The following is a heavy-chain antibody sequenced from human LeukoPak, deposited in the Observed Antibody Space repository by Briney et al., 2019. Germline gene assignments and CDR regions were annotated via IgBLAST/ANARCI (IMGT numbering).Heavy chain of an antibody. D-gene: IGHD3-16*02. J-gene: IGHJ4*02. CDR1: GFTFSSYS. Sequence: GGSLRLSCAASGFTFSSYSMNWVRQAPGKGLEWVSSISSSSSYIYYADSVKGRFTISRDNAKNSLYLQMNSLRAEDTAVYYCARAYDYVGGSYRYPDYGGQGPLVTVSS. V-gene: IGHV3-21*01. CDR2: ISSSSSYI. CDR3: ARAYDYVGGSYRYPDY.